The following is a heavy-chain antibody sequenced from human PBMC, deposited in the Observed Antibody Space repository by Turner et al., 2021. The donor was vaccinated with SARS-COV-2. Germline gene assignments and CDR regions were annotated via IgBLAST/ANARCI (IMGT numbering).Heavy chain of an antibody. D-gene: IGHD2-2*01. Sequence: QVQLVQSGAEVKKPGASVKVSCTASGYTFTSYAINWVRQATGQGLEWMGWMNPDSGNTAYAQEFQGRVTITRNTSISTAYMELSSLRSEDTAVYYCARGGYCSSTSCSPYWYFDLWGRGTLVTVSS. CDR3: ARGGYCSSTSCSPYWYFDL. V-gene: IGHV1-8*03. CDR1: GYTFTSYA. J-gene: IGHJ2*01. CDR2: MNPDSGNT.